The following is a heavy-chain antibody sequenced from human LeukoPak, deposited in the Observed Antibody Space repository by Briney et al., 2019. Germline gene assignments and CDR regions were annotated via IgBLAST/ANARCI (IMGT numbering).Heavy chain of an antibody. CDR1: GFSFSTYW. Sequence: GGSLRLSCAASGFSFSTYWMSWVRQAPGKGLEWVPYISSSSSTIYYADSVKGRFTISRDNAKNSLYLQMNSLRAEDTAVYYCARGVGATTAPLDYWGQGTLVTVSS. J-gene: IGHJ4*02. CDR3: ARGVGATTAPLDY. V-gene: IGHV3-48*01. CDR2: ISSSSSTI. D-gene: IGHD1-26*01.